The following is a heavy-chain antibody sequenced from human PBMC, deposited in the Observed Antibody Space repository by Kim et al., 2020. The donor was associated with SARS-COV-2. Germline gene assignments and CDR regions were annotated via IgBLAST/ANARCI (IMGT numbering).Heavy chain of an antibody. J-gene: IGHJ1*01. Sequence: GGSLRLSCATSGFIFSTYAMSWVRQAPGKGLEWVSAISDNGRDTFYSESVTGRFTISRDNSNNMLYLQMDSLRAEDTAVYYCVRWGSCSTAGCSQYFQHWGLGTQVTVSS. D-gene: IGHD2-8*02. V-gene: IGHV3-23*01. CDR2: ISDNGRDT. CDR1: GFIFSTYA. CDR3: VRWGSCSTAGCSQYFQH.